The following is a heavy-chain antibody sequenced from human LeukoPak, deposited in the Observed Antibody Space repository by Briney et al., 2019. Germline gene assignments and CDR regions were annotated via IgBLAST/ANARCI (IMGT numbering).Heavy chain of an antibody. CDR1: GFTFSSYA. V-gene: IGHV3-23*01. J-gene: IGHJ4*02. CDR2: ISGSGGST. D-gene: IGHD3-22*01. CDR3: AKDPLGDYYDSSGHDY. Sequence: GGSLRLSCAASGFTFSSYAMSWVRQAPGKGLEWVSAISGSGGSTYYADSVKGRFTISRDNSKNTLYLQMNSLRAEDTAVYYCAKDPLGDYYDSSGHDYWGQGTLVTVSS.